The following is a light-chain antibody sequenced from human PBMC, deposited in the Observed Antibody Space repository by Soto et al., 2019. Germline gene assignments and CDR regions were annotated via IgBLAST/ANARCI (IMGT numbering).Light chain of an antibody. CDR1: QSVSSR. V-gene: IGKV3-11*01. Sequence: EIVMTQSPATLSVSPGERATLSCRASQSVSSRLAWYQQKPGQAPRLLIYGASTRATDVPDRFSGSGSGADFTLTISSLEPEDFAVYFCQQRSDWPRITFGQGTRLAIK. CDR3: QQRSDWPRIT. J-gene: IGKJ5*01. CDR2: GAS.